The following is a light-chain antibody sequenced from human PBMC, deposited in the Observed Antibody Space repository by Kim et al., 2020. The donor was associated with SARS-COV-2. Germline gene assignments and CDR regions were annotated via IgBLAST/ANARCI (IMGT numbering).Light chain of an antibody. V-gene: IGKV3-20*01. CDR1: QSVSSRF. J-gene: IGKJ4*01. CDR2: GTS. CDR3: QLYVSSPPRVT. Sequence: DIVLTQSPGTLSLSPGERATLSCRASQSVSSRFLAWYQQKPGQAPRPLIYGTSSRATGIPDRFSGPGSGTDFTLTISRLEPEDFAVYYCQLYVSSPPRVTFGGGTKLEI.